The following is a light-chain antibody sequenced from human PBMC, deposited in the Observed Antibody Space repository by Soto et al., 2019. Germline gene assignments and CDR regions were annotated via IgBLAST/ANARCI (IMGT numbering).Light chain of an antibody. Sequence: DVVMTQSPLSLPVTLGQPASISCRSNQSLVHSDGIAYFSWFQQRPSRCPRRLIYKVSSRDSGVTTRCIARGSGTDFLLKISRVETENVRVYYCMQGTHWPITFGQGTRLKIK. V-gene: IGKV2-30*02. J-gene: IGKJ5*01. CDR3: MQGTHWPIT. CDR2: KVS. CDR1: QSLVHSDGIAY.